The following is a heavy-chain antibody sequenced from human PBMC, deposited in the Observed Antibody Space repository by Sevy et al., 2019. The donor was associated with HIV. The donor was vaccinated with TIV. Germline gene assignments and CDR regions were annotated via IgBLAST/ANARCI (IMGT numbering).Heavy chain of an antibody. V-gene: IGHV3-48*03. J-gene: IGHJ4*02. CDR1: GFTFSSYD. Sequence: GGSLRLSCTASGFTFSSYDMNWVRQAPGKGLEWVSKISSSGSSIYYADSVKGRFTISRDNAKNSLNLQMNSLRAEDTALYYCAKDTSRVVAGTGYFDYWGQGTLVTVSS. CDR3: AKDTSRVVAGTGYFDY. CDR2: ISSSGSSI. D-gene: IGHD6-19*01.